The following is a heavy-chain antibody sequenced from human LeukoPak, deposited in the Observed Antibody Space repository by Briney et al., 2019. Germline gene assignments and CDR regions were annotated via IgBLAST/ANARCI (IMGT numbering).Heavy chain of an antibody. V-gene: IGHV3-23*01. J-gene: IGHJ1*01. CDR3: AKLDEWELSQSAEYFQH. CDR1: GFTFSSYA. D-gene: IGHD1-26*01. Sequence: GGSLRLSCAASGFTFSSYAMSWVRQAPGKGLEWVSAISGGGGSTYYADSVKGRFTISRDNSKNTLYLQMNSLRAEDTAVYYCAKLDEWELSQSAEYFQHWGQGTLVTVSS. CDR2: ISGGGGST.